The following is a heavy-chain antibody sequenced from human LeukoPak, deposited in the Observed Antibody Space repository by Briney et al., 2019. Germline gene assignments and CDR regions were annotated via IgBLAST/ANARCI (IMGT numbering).Heavy chain of an antibody. D-gene: IGHD3-22*01. CDR1: GFTFSSYS. CDR3: ARWDSTLVYYYDSSGYYDY. V-gene: IGHV3-48*01. J-gene: IGHJ4*02. CDR2: ISSSSSTI. Sequence: GGSLRLSCAASGFTFSSYSMNWVRQAPGKGLEWVSYISSSSSTIYYADSVKGRFTISRDNSKNTLYLQMNSLRAEDTAVYYCARWDSTLVYYYDSSGYYDYWGQGTLVTVSS.